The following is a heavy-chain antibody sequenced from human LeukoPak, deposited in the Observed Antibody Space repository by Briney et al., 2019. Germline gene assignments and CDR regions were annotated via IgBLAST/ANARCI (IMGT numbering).Heavy chain of an antibody. J-gene: IGHJ5*02. V-gene: IGHV3-21*01. D-gene: IGHD1-26*01. CDR2: ISSSSSYI. CDR3: ARVVGAIYPFDP. CDR1: GFTFSSYS. Sequence: GGSLRLSCAASGFTFSSYSMNWVRQAPGKGLEWVSSISSSSSYIYYADSVKGRFTISRDNAKNSLYLQMNSLRAEDTAVYYCARVVGAIYPFDPWGQGTLVTVSS.